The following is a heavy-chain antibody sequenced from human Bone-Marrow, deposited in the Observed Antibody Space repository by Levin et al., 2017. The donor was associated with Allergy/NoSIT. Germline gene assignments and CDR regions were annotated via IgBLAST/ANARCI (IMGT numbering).Heavy chain of an antibody. D-gene: IGHD3-22*01. J-gene: IGHJ3*02. V-gene: IGHV3-49*03. Sequence: SCTASGFTFGDYAMSWFRQAPGKGLEWVGFIRSKAYGGTTEYAASVKSRFTISRDDSKSIAYLQMNSLKTEDTAVYYCTRASYYDSSGYYPDAFDIWGQGTMVTVSS. CDR3: TRASYYDSSGYYPDAFDI. CDR2: IRSKAYGGTT. CDR1: GFTFGDYA.